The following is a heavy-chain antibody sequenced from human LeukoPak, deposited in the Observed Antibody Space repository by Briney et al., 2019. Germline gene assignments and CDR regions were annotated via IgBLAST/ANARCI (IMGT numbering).Heavy chain of an antibody. CDR1: GGSINSGAVH. CDR2: IFPSRST. CDR3: ARAILTASGYVWYFDL. D-gene: IGHD3-3*01. J-gene: IGHJ2*01. V-gene: IGHV4-31*03. Sequence: PSETLSLTCIVSGGSINSGAVHWSWVSQHPGEGLQWIGDIFPSRSTYYNPYLKSRVTISIDASKNEFSLRLSSVTAADPAVYCCARAILTASGYVWYFDLWGRGTLVSVSS.